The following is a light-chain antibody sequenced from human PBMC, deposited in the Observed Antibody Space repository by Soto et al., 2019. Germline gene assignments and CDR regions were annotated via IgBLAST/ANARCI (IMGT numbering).Light chain of an antibody. CDR3: QQSYSTRIN. J-gene: IGKJ5*01. CDR1: QIISSW. Sequence: DIQMTQSPSTLSASVLDRVNITFLASQIISSWLAWYQQKPGKAPKLLIYAASSLQSGVPSRFSGSGSGTDFTLTISSLQPEDFATYYCQQSYSTRINFGQGKRLEIK. CDR2: AAS. V-gene: IGKV1-39*01.